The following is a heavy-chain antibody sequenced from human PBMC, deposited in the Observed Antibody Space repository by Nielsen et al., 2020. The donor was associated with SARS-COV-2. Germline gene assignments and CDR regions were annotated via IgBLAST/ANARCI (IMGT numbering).Heavy chain of an antibody. CDR3: ARTHDYYDSSRLDY. Sequence: SETLSLTCAVYGGSFSGYYWSWIRQPPGKGLEWIGEINHSGSTNYNPSLKSRVTISVDTSKNQLSLKLSSVTAVDTAVYYCARTHDYYDSSRLDYWGQGTLVTVSS. D-gene: IGHD3-22*01. CDR2: INHSGST. V-gene: IGHV4-34*01. J-gene: IGHJ4*02. CDR1: GGSFSGYY.